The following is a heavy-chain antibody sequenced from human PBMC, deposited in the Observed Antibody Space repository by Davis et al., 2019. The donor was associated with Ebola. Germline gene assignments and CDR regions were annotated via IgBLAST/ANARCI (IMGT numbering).Heavy chain of an antibody. Sequence: SETLSLTCTVSGVSIRSGEYYWSWIRQHPGKGLEWIANIYYSGTTNYNPSLESRVTISRDTSKNQFSLSLTSVTATDTAMYYCARTPRYSNYGAFFDSWGQGALVTVSS. D-gene: IGHD5-18*01. CDR2: IYYSGTT. CDR1: GVSIRSGEYY. CDR3: ARTPRYSNYGAFFDS. V-gene: IGHV4-61*08. J-gene: IGHJ4*02.